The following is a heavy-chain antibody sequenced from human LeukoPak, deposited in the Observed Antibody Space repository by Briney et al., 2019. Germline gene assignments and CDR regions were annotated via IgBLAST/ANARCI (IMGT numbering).Heavy chain of an antibody. CDR1: GFPFNSFW. CDR3: TRGGVNPVDH. D-gene: IGHD1-14*01. Sequence: GGSLRLSCAASGFPFNSFWMHWVRQAPGKGLVWVSDMNEYSTTIRYADSVKGRFTISRDNAKSILYLQMNNLRAEDTAMYFCTRGGVNPVDHWGQGTLVTVSS. J-gene: IGHJ4*02. V-gene: IGHV3-74*01. CDR2: MNEYSTTI.